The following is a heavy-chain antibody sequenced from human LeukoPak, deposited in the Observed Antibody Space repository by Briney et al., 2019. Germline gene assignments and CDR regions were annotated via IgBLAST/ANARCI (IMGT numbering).Heavy chain of an antibody. J-gene: IGHJ4*02. CDR3: AKDRGGTGDFDY. CDR2: IIPIFGTA. V-gene: IGHV1-69*05. CDR1: GGTFSSYA. Sequence: ASVTVSCTASGGTFSSYAISWVRQAPGQGLEWMGGIIPIFGTANYAQKFQGRVTIARDTSASTAYMELSSLRSEDTAIYYCAKDRGGTGDFDYWGQGTLVTVSS. D-gene: IGHD1-1*01.